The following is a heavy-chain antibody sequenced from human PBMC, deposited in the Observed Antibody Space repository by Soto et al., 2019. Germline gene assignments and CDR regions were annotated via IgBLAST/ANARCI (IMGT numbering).Heavy chain of an antibody. CDR2: INHSGST. D-gene: IGHD3-3*01. Sequence: PLQTMSLTWAVYGGTFSGYYWSWISKHKGKGLEWIGEINHSGSTNYNPSLKSRVTISVDTSKNQFSLKLSSVTAADTAVYYCARITLEWLLFDYYMDVWGKGTTVTVSS. V-gene: IGHV4-34*01. CDR3: ARITLEWLLFDYYMDV. J-gene: IGHJ6*03. CDR1: GGTFSGYY.